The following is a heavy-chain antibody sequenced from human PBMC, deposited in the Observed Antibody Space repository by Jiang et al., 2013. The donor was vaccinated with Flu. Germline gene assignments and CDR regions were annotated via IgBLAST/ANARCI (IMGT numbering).Heavy chain of an antibody. V-gene: IGHV4-39*01. D-gene: IGHD5-24*01. CDR3: ARLRDGYNEYYYHTMDV. Sequence: PGLVKPSETLSLTCTVSGGSISSGSYYWGWIRQPPGKGLEWIGNIYYSGNTYYNPSLKSRVTISVDTSKNQFSLNMSSLTAADTAVYYCARLRDGYNEYYYHTMDVWGQGTTVTVSS. CDR1: GGSISSGSYY. J-gene: IGHJ6*02. CDR2: IYYSGNT.